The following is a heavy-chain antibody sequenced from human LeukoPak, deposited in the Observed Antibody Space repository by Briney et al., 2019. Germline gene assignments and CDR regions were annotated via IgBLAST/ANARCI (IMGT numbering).Heavy chain of an antibody. Sequence: MPSQTLSLTCTVSGGSISSGDYYWSWIRQPPGKGLEWIGYIYYSGSTYYNPSLKSRVTISVDTSKNQFSLKLSSVTAADTAVYYCACGHTYYDFWSGTVDYWGQGTLVTVSS. CDR2: IYYSGST. CDR3: ACGHTYYDFWSGTVDY. V-gene: IGHV4-30-4*08. D-gene: IGHD3-3*01. J-gene: IGHJ4*02. CDR1: GGSISSGDYY.